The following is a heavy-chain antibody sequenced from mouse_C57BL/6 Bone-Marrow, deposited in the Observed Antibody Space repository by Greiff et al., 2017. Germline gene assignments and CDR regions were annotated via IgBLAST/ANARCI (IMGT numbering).Heavy chain of an antibody. Sequence: EVQLQQSGPELVKPGASVKMSCKASGYTFTDYNMHWVKQSHGKSLEWIGYINPNNGGTSYNQKFKGKATLTVNKSSSTAYMELRSLTSDDSAVYYCARKICYGNYDYAMDYWGQGTSVTVSS. CDR3: ARKICYGNYDYAMDY. J-gene: IGHJ4*01. CDR1: GYTFTDYN. V-gene: IGHV1-22*01. CDR2: INPNNGGT. D-gene: IGHD2-1*01.